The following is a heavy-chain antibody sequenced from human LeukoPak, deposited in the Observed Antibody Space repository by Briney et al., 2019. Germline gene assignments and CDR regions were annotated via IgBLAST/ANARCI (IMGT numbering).Heavy chain of an antibody. V-gene: IGHV1-2*02. CDR1: GYTFTGYY. CDR2: INPNSGDT. CDR3: ARAYCSSTGCYSDI. Sequence: GASVKVSCKASGYTFTGYYMHWVRQAPGQGLEWMGWINPNSGDTNYAQKFQGRVTMTRDTSISTAYMELSRLRSDDTAVYYCARAYCSSTGCYSDIWGQGTMVTVSS. D-gene: IGHD2-2*01. J-gene: IGHJ3*02.